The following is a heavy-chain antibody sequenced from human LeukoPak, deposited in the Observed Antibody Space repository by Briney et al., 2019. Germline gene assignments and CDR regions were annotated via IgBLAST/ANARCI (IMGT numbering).Heavy chain of an antibody. CDR1: GYSISSDYD. D-gene: IGHD3-22*01. CDR3: AREPRLPHPPYYYDTSGYYDY. Sequence: KPSETLSLTYAVSGYSISSDYDWGWIRQPPGNGLEWIWTIYHSGRTYYNPSLKSRVTISVDTSKNPFSLKLTSVTAADTAVYYCAREPRLPHPPYYYDTSGYYDYWGQGTLVTVSS. V-gene: IGHV4-38-2*02. CDR2: IYHSGRT. J-gene: IGHJ4*02.